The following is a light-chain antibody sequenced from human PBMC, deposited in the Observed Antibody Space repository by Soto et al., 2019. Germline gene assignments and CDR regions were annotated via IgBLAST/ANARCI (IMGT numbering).Light chain of an antibody. V-gene: IGKV1-27*01. J-gene: IGKJ3*01. CDR2: AAS. Sequence: DIQMTQSPSPLSASVGDRVTITCRASQGIGNYLAWYQQKPGKVPKLLIYAASTLQSGVPSRFSGSGSGTDFTLTISSLQPEDVATYYCQKYNSALFTFGPGTKVDIK. CDR1: QGIGNY. CDR3: QKYNSALFT.